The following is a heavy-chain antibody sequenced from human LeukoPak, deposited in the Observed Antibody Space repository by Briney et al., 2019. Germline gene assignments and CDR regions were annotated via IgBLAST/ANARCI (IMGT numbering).Heavy chain of an antibody. CDR1: GFTFSSYA. D-gene: IGHD3-22*01. CDR2: ISGSGGST. V-gene: IGHV3-23*01. CDR3: AQRPDSSGYYDY. Sequence: GASLRLSCAASGFTFSSYAMSWVRQAPGKGLEWVSAISGSGGSTYYADSVKGRFTISRDNSKNTLYLQMNSLRAEDTAVYYCAQRPDSSGYYDYWGQGTLVTVSS. J-gene: IGHJ4*02.